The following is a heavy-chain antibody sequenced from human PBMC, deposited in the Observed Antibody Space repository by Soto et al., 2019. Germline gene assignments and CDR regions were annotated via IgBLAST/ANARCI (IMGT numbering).Heavy chain of an antibody. CDR3: ARDNARGDGMDV. CDR1: GFTFSSYG. CDR2: IWYDGSNK. J-gene: IGHJ6*02. D-gene: IGHD2-8*01. V-gene: IGHV3-33*01. Sequence: QVQLVESGGGVVQPGRSLRLSCAASGFTFSSYGMHWVRQAPGKGLEWVAVIWYDGSNKYYADSVKGRFTISRDNSKNTLYLQMNSLSAEDTAVYYGARDNARGDGMDVWGQGTTVTVSS.